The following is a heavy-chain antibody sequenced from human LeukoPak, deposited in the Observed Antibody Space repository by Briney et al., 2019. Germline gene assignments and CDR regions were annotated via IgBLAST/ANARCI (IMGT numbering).Heavy chain of an antibody. D-gene: IGHD6-19*01. J-gene: IGHJ4*02. V-gene: IGHV3-66*01. CDR3: AVVDSSGWYCHDY. Sequence: GGSLRLSCAASGFTVSSNHMSWVRQAPGKGLEGVSVIYSAHPTYYAASVQRTFPISRPISKNTLYLQMTSLRAEDTAVYYCAVVDSSGWYCHDYWGQGTLVTVSS. CDR2: IYSAHPT. CDR1: GFTVSSNH.